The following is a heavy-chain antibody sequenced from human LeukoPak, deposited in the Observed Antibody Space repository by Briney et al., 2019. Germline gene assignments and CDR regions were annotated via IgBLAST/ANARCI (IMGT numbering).Heavy chain of an antibody. CDR2: ISYDGSNK. Sequence: GGSLRLSCAASGFTFSSYAMHWVRQAPGKGLEWVAVISYDGSNKYYADSVKGRFTISRDNSKNTLYLQMNSLRAEETAVYYGAGDFDSSGYDYVGYFDYWGQGVLVTV. CDR1: GFTFSSYA. J-gene: IGHJ4*02. V-gene: IGHV3-30*04. CDR3: AGDFDSSGYDYVGYFDY. D-gene: IGHD3-22*01.